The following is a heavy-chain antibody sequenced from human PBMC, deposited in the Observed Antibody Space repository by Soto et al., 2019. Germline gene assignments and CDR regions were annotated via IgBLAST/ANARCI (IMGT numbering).Heavy chain of an antibody. J-gene: IGHJ4*02. V-gene: IGHV1-18*01. CDR3: ARDLGAPRVDY. D-gene: IGHD1-26*01. CDR2: ISAYNGNT. Sequence: QVQLVQSGAEVKKPGASVKVSCKASGYTFTSYGISWVRQAPGQGLEWMGWISAYNGNTKYAQKLQGRVSMTTDTSTSTAHLELRSLRSGDTAVYYCARDLGAPRVDYGGQGTLVTVSS. CDR1: GYTFTSYG.